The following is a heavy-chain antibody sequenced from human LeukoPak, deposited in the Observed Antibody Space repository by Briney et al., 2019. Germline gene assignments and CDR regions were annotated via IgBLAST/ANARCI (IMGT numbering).Heavy chain of an antibody. CDR1: GFTFSSYG. V-gene: IGHV3-33*01. Sequence: QPGGSLRLSCAASGFTFSSYGMHWVRQAPGKGLEWVALIWYGGSNKYYADSVKGRFTISRDNSKNTLYLQMNSLRAEDTAVYYCARDPTGYCSGGSCYPAYWGQETLVTVSS. J-gene: IGHJ4*02. D-gene: IGHD2-15*01. CDR2: IWYGGSNK. CDR3: ARDPTGYCSGGSCYPAY.